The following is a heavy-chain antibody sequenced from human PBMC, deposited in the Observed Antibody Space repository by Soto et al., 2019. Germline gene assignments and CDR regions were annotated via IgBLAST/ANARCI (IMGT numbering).Heavy chain of an antibody. CDR1: GFTFSSYA. V-gene: IGHV3-23*01. J-gene: IGHJ6*03. CDR3: AKDQRLFHDGHYMDV. CDR2: ISGSGGST. Sequence: PGGSLRLSCAASGFTFSSYAMSWVRQAPGKGLEWVSAISGSGGSTYYADSVKGRFTISRDNSKNTLYLQMNSLRAEDTAVYYCAKDQRLFHDGHYMDVWGKGTTVTVSS. D-gene: IGHD3-22*01.